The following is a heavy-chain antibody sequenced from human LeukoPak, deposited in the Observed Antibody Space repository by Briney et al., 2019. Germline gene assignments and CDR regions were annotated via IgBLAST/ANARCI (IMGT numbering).Heavy chain of an antibody. V-gene: IGHV4-59*12. CDR3: ARVKYRSSWYEGDWFDP. J-gene: IGHJ5*02. D-gene: IGHD6-13*01. CDR2: IYYNGYT. Sequence: SETLSLTCTVSGGSIGTYYWSWIRQPPGKGLEWIGYIYYNGYTDYNPSLKSRVTISLHTSKNQFSLKLSSVTAADTAVYYCARVKYRSSWYEGDWFDPWGQGTLVTVSS. CDR1: GGSIGTYY.